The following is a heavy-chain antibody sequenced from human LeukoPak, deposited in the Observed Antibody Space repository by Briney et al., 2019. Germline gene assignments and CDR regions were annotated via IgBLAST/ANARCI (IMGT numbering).Heavy chain of an antibody. CDR2: INHSGST. Sequence: SETLSLTCTVSGGSISSGIYYWSWIRQPPGRGLEWIGEINHSGSTNYNPSLKSRVTISVDTSKNQFSLKLSSVTAADTAVYYCARGAITGTDYFDYWGQGTLVTVSS. J-gene: IGHJ4*02. CDR1: GGSISSGIYY. D-gene: IGHD1-20*01. CDR3: ARGAITGTDYFDY. V-gene: IGHV4-39*07.